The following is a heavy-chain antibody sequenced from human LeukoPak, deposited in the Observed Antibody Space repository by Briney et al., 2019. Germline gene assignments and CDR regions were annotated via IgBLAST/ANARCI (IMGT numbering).Heavy chain of an antibody. D-gene: IGHD3-22*01. CDR3: ARLTQRYDSSGYYYNYYYYMDV. V-gene: IGHV4-34*01. CDR1: GGSFSGYY. J-gene: IGHJ6*03. CDR2: INHSGST. Sequence: PSETLSLTCAVYGGSFSGYYWSWIPQPPGKGLEWIGEINHSGSTNYNPSLKSRVTISVDTSKNQFSLKLSSVTAADTAVYYCARLTQRYDSSGYYYNYYYYMDVWGKGTTVTVSS.